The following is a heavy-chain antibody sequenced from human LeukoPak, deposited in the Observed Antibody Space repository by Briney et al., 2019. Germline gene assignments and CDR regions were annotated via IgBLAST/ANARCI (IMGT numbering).Heavy chain of an antibody. CDR3: ASSPPLLWFGEFRYYMDV. V-gene: IGHV4-4*07. CDR2: IYTSGST. J-gene: IGHJ6*03. CDR1: GCSISSYY. D-gene: IGHD3-10*01. Sequence: SETLSLTCTASGCSISSYYWSWIRQPAGKGLEWIGRIYTSGSTNYNPSLKSRVTMSVDTSKNQFSLKLSSVTAADTAVYYCASSPPLLWFGEFRYYMDVWGKGTTVTVSS.